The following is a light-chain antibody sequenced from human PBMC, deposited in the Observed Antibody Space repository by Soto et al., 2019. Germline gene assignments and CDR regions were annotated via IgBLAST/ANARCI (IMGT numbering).Light chain of an antibody. CDR3: TSYVPSDNYV. Sequence: QSVLTQPPSASGSPGQSVTISCTGTTSDVGGYNYVSWYQQHPGKAPKLMIYEVIKRPSGVPDRFSGSKSGNTASLTVSGLQAEEEADYYCTSYVPSDNYVFGTGTKVTVL. CDR1: TSDVGGYNY. V-gene: IGLV2-8*01. CDR2: EVI. J-gene: IGLJ1*01.